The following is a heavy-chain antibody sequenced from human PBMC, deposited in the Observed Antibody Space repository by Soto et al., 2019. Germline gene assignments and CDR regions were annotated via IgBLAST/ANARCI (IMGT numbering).Heavy chain of an antibody. CDR1: GYTLTRYG. CDR3: AKEGFRYLEL. V-gene: IGHV1-18*01. J-gene: IGHJ2*01. D-gene: IGHD3-3*01. CDR2: ISAYNANT. Sequence: QVHLVQSGAEVKKPGASVKVSCKASGYTLTRYGITWVRQAPGHGLEWMGSISAYNANTNYAQNLQGRLTMTTDTATSKASMELRSLTSDDTAVYYCAKEGFRYLELWGRGTQVSVSS.